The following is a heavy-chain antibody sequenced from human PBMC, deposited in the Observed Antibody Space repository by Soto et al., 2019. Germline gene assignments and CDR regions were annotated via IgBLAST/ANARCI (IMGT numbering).Heavy chain of an antibody. CDR3: ARSRRWFGANYAMDV. V-gene: IGHV1-18*01. CDR2: ISAYNGNT. D-gene: IGHD3-10*01. CDR1: GYTFTSYG. Sequence: ASVKVSCKASGYTFTSYGISWVRQAPGQGLEWMGWISAYNGNTNYAQKLQGRVTMTTDTSTSTAYMELRSLRSDDTAVYYCARSRRWFGANYAMDVSGQGPSVTVSS. J-gene: IGHJ6*02.